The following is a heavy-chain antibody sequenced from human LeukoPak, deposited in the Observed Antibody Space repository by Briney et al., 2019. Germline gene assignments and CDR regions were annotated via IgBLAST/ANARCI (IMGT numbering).Heavy chain of an antibody. J-gene: IGHJ6*03. CDR3: ARDLGYYYYYYMDV. CDR2: INPNSGGT. CDR1: GYTFTGYF. Sequence: ASVKVSCKASGYTFTGYFIHWLRQAPGQGLEWMGWINPNSGGTNYAQKFQGRVTMTRDTSISTAYMELSRLRSDDTAVYYCARDLGYYYYYYMDVWGKGTTVTVSS. V-gene: IGHV1-2*02.